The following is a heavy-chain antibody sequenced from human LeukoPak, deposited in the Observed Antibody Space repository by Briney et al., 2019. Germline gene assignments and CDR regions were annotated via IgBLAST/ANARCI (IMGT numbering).Heavy chain of an antibody. Sequence: GGSLRLSCVVSGITLSNYGMSWVRQAPGKGLEWVSGISERGGSTNYADSVKGRFIISRDTSKNTVYLQMNSLRVEDTAVYFCAKRGIVIWAVIIIGLHKEAYYFDYWGQGILVTVSS. V-gene: IGHV3-23*01. CDR2: ISERGGST. J-gene: IGHJ4*02. CDR1: GITLSNYG. D-gene: IGHD3-10*01. CDR3: AKRGIVIWAVIIIGLHKEAYYFDY.